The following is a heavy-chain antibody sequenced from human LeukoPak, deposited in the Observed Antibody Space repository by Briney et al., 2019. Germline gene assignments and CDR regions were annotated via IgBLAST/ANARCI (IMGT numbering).Heavy chain of an antibody. J-gene: IGHJ6*03. V-gene: IGHV1-69*13. CDR2: IIPIFGTA. CDR1: GYTFTSYG. CDR3: ARTKHDIVVVPAARFGYYYYYYYMDV. D-gene: IGHD2-2*01. Sequence: GASVKVSCKASGYTFTSYGISWVRQAPGQGLEWMGGIIPIFGTANYAQKFQGRVTITADESTSTAYMELSSLRSEDTAVYYCARTKHDIVVVPAARFGYYYYYYYMDVWGKGTTVTISS.